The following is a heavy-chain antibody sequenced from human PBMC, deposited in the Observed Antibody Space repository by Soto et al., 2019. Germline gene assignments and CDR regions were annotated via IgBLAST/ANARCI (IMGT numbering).Heavy chain of an antibody. CDR3: ARGKEYYDFWIGYLTTRHNWFAP. J-gene: IGHJ5*02. Sequence: GASVKVSCKASGYTFTSYDINWVRQATGQGLEWTGWMNPNSGNTGYAQKFQGRVTMTRNTSISSAYMELSSLRSEDTAVYYCARGKEYYDFWIGYLTTRHNWFAPWGQGTLVPVSS. D-gene: IGHD3-3*01. CDR1: GYTFTSYD. CDR2: MNPNSGNT. V-gene: IGHV1-8*01.